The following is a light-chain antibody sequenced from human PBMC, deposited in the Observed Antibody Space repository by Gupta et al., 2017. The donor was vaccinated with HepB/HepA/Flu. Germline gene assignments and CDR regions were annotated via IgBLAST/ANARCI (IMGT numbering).Light chain of an antibody. CDR2: WAS. J-gene: IGKJ1*01. V-gene: IGKV4-1*01. Sequence: DIVMTQSPDSLAVSLGERATINCKSSQSVLYSSNNKNYLAWYQQKPGQPPKLLIYWASTRESGVPDRFSGSGSGTDFTLTISSLQAEDVATYHCQQYDSAPWTFGQGTXVEIK. CDR3: QQYDSAPWT. CDR1: QSVLYSSNNKNY.